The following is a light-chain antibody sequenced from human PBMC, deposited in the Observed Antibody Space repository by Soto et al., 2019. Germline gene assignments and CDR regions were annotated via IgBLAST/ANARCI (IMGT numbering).Light chain of an antibody. CDR2: ATS. CDR1: QAIANY. J-gene: IGKJ5*01. Sequence: DIQMTQSPSSLSASVGDRITITCRASQAIANYLAWYQQKPGKAPKSLISATSTLQSGVPSRFSGSGYGTDFTLTISGLQPEDFASYYCQQYHDFPITFGQGTRLDIK. V-gene: IGKV1-16*01. CDR3: QQYHDFPIT.